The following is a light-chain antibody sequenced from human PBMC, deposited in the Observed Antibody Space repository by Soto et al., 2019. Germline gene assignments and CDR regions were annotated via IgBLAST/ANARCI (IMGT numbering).Light chain of an antibody. CDR2: DNN. Sequence: QSVLTQPPSVSAAPGQKVTISCSRSSSTIGNNYVSWYQQLPGTAPKLLIYDNNERPSGIPDRFSGSKSGTSATLGIAGLQTGDEADYYCGTWDSSLSVWVFGGGTKVTVL. CDR3: GTWDSSLSVWV. CDR1: SSTIGNNY. V-gene: IGLV1-51*01. J-gene: IGLJ3*02.